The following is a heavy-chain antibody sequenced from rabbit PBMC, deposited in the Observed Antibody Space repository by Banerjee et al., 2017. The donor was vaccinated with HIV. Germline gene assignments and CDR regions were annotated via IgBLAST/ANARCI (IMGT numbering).Heavy chain of an antibody. J-gene: IGHJ4*01. CDR1: GFDFSSYG. D-gene: IGHD1-1*01. CDR2: IYTGNSGKT. Sequence: QEQLVESGGGLVQPGGSLKLSCKASGFDFSSYGVSWVRQAPGKGLEWIACIYTGNSGKTYYASWAKGRFTISKTSSTTVTLQMTSLTAADTATYFRARDPYASSSGYSYYFNLWGQGTLVTVS. V-gene: IGHV1S45*01. CDR3: ARDPYASSSGYSYYFNL.